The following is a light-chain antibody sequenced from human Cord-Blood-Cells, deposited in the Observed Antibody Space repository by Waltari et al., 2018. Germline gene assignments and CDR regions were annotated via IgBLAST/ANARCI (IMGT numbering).Light chain of an antibody. J-gene: IGKJ3*01. Sequence: EIVLTQSPGPLSLSPGERATLPCRASQSVSSSYLAWYQQKPGQAPRLLIYGASSRATGIPDRFSGSGSGTDFTLTISRLEPEDFAVYYCQQYGSSQFTFGPGTKVDIK. CDR2: GAS. CDR3: QQYGSSQFT. CDR1: QSVSSSY. V-gene: IGKV3-20*01.